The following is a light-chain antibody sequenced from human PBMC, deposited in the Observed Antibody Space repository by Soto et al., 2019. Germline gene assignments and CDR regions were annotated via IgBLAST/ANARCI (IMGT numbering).Light chain of an antibody. J-gene: IGKJ2*01. CDR2: GAS. CDR3: QQYNNWPSYT. V-gene: IGKV3-15*01. CDR1: QSVSGN. Sequence: EVIMTQSPATLSVSPGERATLSCRASQSVSGNLAWYQQKPGQAPRLLIYGASTRATDIPARFSGSGFGTEFTLTISSLQSEDSAVYFCQQYNNWPSYTFGQGTKLDIK.